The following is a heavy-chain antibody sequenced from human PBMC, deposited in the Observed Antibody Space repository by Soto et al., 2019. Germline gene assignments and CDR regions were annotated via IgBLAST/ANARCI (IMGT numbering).Heavy chain of an antibody. CDR2: ISSSSSTI. CDR1: GVHFSSYS. J-gene: IGHJ2*01. D-gene: IGHD4-17*01. V-gene: IGHV3-48*02. Sequence: GGSLRLSCAASGVHFSSYSMNWVRQAPGKGLEWVSYISSSSSTIYYADSVKGRFTISRDNAKNSLYLQMNSLRDEDTAVYYCAREMTVLPRYFDLWGRGTLVTVSS. CDR3: AREMTVLPRYFDL.